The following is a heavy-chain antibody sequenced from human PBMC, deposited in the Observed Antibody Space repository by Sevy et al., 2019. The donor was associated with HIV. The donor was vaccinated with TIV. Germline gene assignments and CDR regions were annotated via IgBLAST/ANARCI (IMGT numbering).Heavy chain of an antibody. J-gene: IGHJ6*02. D-gene: IGHD3-10*01. CDR1: GYTFTSYG. V-gene: IGHV1-18*01. Sequence: ASVKVSCKASGYTFTSYGISWVRQAPGQGLEWMGWISAYNGNTNYAQMLQGRVTMTTDTSTSTAYMELRSLRSDDTAVYYCARDRGLTMVRGGYYYYYYGMDVWGQGTTVTVSS. CDR2: ISAYNGNT. CDR3: ARDRGLTMVRGGYYYYYYGMDV.